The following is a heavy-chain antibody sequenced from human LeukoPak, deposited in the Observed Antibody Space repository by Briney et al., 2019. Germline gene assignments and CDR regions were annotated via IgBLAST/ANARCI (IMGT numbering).Heavy chain of an antibody. J-gene: IGHJ4*02. Sequence: ASVKVSCKASGYTFTSYYIHWVRQAPGQGLEWMGIINPAGGSTTYAQKFQGSRLTLTRDTSTSTVYMELSSMRSEDTAVYYCARGRGVHDSHTYDYFDYWGQGSLVTVSS. CDR2: INPAGGST. V-gene: IGHV1-46*01. CDR3: ARGRGVHDSHTYDYFDY. CDR1: GYTFTSYY. D-gene: IGHD3-22*01.